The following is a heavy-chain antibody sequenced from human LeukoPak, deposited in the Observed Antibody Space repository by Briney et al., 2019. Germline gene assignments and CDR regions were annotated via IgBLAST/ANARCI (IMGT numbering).Heavy chain of an antibody. CDR2: ISGSGGST. CDR3: ARGGGRGGYSYGYSY. V-gene: IGHV3-23*01. J-gene: IGHJ4*02. CDR1: GFTFSSYA. D-gene: IGHD5-18*01. Sequence: GGSLRLSCAASGFTFSSYAMSWVRQAPGKGLEWVSAISGSGGSTYYADSVKGRFTISRDNSKNTLYLQVNSLRAEDTAVYYCARGGGRGGYSYGYSYWGQGTLVTVSS.